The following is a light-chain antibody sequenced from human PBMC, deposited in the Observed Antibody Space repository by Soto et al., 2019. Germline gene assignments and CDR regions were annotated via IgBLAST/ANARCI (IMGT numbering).Light chain of an antibody. J-gene: IGKJ2*01. Sequence: DIQMTQSPSTLSASVGDRVTITCRASQSISTWLAWYQQKPGSAPKLLIYKASSLESGVPPRFSGSGSGTEFTLTISSLQPDDFASYYCQQYNSYSYTFGQGTKLENK. V-gene: IGKV1-5*03. CDR3: QQYNSYSYT. CDR2: KAS. CDR1: QSISTW.